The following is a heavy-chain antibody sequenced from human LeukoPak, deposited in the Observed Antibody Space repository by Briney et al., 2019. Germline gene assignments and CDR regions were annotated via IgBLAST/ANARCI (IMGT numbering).Heavy chain of an antibody. J-gene: IGHJ4*02. Sequence: KPGGSLRLSCAASGFTFNNAWMSWVRQAPGEGLEWVGRIKSKTDGGTIDYAAPVKGRFTISRDDSKNTLYLQMNSLKTEDTAVYYCTTLGIAAAVCYWGQGTLVTVSS. D-gene: IGHD6-13*01. CDR3: TTLGIAAAVCY. V-gene: IGHV3-15*01. CDR1: GFTFNNAW. CDR2: IKSKTDGGTI.